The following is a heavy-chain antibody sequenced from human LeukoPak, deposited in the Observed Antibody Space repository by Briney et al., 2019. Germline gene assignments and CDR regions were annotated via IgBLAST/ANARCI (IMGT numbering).Heavy chain of an antibody. CDR2: INRDGSEK. V-gene: IGHV3-7*04. CDR3: AWVASDRYGDAFDV. J-gene: IGHJ3*01. D-gene: IGHD6-19*01. Sequence: PGGSLRLSCVASEFTFISYWMSWVRQAPGKGLEWVANINRDGSEKYYVDSVKGRFSISRDNVKKSLYLQMNSLRAEDTALYYCAWVASDRYGDAFDVWGQGTMLTVSS. CDR1: EFTFISYW.